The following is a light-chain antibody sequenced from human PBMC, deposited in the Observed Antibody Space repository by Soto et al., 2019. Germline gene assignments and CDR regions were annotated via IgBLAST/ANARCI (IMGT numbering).Light chain of an antibody. J-gene: IGKJ3*01. V-gene: IGKV1-39*01. Sequence: DIQMTQSPSSLSASLGDRVTITCRASQTITNYVNWYQHKPGKAPKLLIYAASSLQSGVPSRFSGSGSGTDFTLTISSLQPEDFATYFCQQRHITPFTFGPGTKVDIK. CDR3: QQRHITPFT. CDR1: QTITNY. CDR2: AAS.